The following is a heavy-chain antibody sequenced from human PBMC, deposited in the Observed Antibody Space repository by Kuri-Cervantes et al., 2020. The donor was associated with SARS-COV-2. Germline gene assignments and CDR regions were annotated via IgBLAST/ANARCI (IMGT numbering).Heavy chain of an antibody. J-gene: IGHJ4*02. CDR3: ARGNGGVLWFWEFLSFDY. V-gene: IGHV1-2*02. D-gene: IGHD3-10*01. CDR1: GYTFIGYY. CDR2: INPNSGGT. Sequence: ASVKVSCKASGYTFIGYYMHWVRQAPGQGLEWMGWINPNSGGTNYAQKFQGRVTMTRDTSISTAYMELSRLRSDDTAVYYCARGNGGVLWFWEFLSFDYWGQGTLVTVSS.